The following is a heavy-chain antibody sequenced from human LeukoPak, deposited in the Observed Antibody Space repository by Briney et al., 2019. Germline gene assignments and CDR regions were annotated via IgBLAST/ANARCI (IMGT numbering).Heavy chain of an antibody. D-gene: IGHD2-8*01. CDR1: GFNFSNYW. CDR3: AKDTSIGKYCTNGVCSPFDY. CDR2: ISDSGDYT. J-gene: IGHJ4*02. V-gene: IGHV3-23*01. Sequence: GGSLRLSCVVSGFNFSNYWMNWVRQAPGQGLEWVSVISDSGDYTSYADSVRGRFTISRDNSRNTLYLQMISLRPEDTAVYYCAKDTSIGKYCTNGVCSPFDYWGQGTLVTVSS.